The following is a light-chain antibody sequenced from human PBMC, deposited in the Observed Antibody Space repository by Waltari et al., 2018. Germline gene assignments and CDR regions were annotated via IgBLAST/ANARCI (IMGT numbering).Light chain of an antibody. CDR1: SSNIGSTY. CDR3: ATWDDRLSDYV. J-gene: IGLJ1*01. Sequence: QSVLTQPPSASGTPGQRVIISCSGGSSNIGSTYVYWYQQLLGTAPKLLIYRNNQRPSGVPDRFSGSKSGTSSSLAISGLRSEDEADYYCATWDDRLSDYVFGTGTKVTAL. V-gene: IGLV1-47*01. CDR2: RNN.